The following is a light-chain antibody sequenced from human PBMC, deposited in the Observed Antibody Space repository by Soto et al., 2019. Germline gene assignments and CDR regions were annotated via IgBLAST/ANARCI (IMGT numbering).Light chain of an antibody. CDR3: NSYTSSNTYV. V-gene: IGLV2-14*01. J-gene: IGLJ1*01. CDR2: EVR. CDR1: NRDVGSYNL. Sequence: QSVLTQPASVSGSPGQSITIACTGTNRDVGSYNLVSWYQQRPGEAPKLIISEVRNRPSGISYRFTGSKSGNTASLTISGLQAEDEADYYCNSYTSSNTYVFGSGTKVTVL.